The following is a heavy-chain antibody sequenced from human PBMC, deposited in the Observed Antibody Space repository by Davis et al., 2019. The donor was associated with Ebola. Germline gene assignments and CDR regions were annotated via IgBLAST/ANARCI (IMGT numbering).Heavy chain of an antibody. CDR1: GHRVPTGG. CDR2: TYYNSKWYH. V-gene: IGHV6-1*01. D-gene: IGHD5-18*01. Sequence: HSQTLSLTCAISGHRVPTGGWNWTRQSPSRGLEWLGRTYYNSKWYHDSAASVKSRIIINPDTSKNQFSLQLTSVTPEDTAMYYCARGWLRRGMDVWGEGTTVTVSS. CDR3: ARGWLRRGMDV. J-gene: IGHJ6*01.